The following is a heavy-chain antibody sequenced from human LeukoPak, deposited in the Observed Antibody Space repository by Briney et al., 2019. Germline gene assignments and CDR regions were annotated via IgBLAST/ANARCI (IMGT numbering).Heavy chain of an antibody. J-gene: IGHJ6*03. Sequence: SETLSLTCTVSGYSISSGYYWGWIRQPPGKGLEWIGSIYHSGSTYYNPSLKSRVTISVDTSKNQFSLKLSSVTAADTAVYYCARKTVTEVYMDVWGKGTTVTVSS. CDR2: IYHSGST. D-gene: IGHD4-17*01. CDR3: ARKTVTEVYMDV. CDR1: GYSISSGYY. V-gene: IGHV4-38-2*02.